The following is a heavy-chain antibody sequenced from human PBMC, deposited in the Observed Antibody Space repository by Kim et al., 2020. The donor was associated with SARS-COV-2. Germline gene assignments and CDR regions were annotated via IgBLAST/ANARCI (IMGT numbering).Heavy chain of an antibody. Sequence: SVKVSCKASGGTFSSYAISWVRQAPGQGLEWMGGIIPIFGTANYAQKFQGRVTITADESTSTAYMELSSLRSEDTAVYYCARSRYFDWLPHLSHFDYWGQGTLVTVSS. CDR1: GGTFSSYA. CDR2: IIPIFGTA. CDR3: ARSRYFDWLPHLSHFDY. D-gene: IGHD3-9*01. V-gene: IGHV1-69*13. J-gene: IGHJ4*02.